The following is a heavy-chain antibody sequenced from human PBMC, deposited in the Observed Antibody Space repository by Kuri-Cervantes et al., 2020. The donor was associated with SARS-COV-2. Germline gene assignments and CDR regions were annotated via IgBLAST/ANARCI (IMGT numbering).Heavy chain of an antibody. CDR1: GYTLTELS. CDR3: ARQAGSGWRQLVNENAFDI. Sequence: ASVKVSCKVSGYTLTELSMHWVRQAPGKGLEWMGGFDPEDGETIYAQKFQGRVTMTEDTSTDTAYMELSSLRSEDTAVYYCARQAGSGWRQLVNENAFDIWGQGTMVTVSS. J-gene: IGHJ3*02. V-gene: IGHV1-24*01. CDR2: FDPEDGET. D-gene: IGHD6-13*01.